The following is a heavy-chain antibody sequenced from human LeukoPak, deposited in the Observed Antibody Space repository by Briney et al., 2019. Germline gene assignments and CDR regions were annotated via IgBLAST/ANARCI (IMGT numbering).Heavy chain of an antibody. CDR1: GFTFSDSL. D-gene: IGHD2-15*01. CDR2: IRSKTNNYAT. J-gene: IGHJ4*02. CDR3: TRQDCSGGPCSFVDY. Sequence: GGSLRLSCAASGFTFSDSLIHWVRQTPGKGLEWVGRIRSKTNNYATAYAASVNGRFTISRDDSKNTAYLQMNSLKTEDTAVYYCTRQDCSGGPCSFVDYWGQGTLVTVSS. V-gene: IGHV3-73*01.